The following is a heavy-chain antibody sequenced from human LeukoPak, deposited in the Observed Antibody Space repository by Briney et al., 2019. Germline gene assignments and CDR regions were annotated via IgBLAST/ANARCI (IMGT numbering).Heavy chain of an antibody. CDR2: INHSGST. CDR3: ARRLPSYFDY. D-gene: IGHD2-15*01. V-gene: IGHV4-34*01. Sequence: PSETLSHTCAVYGGSFSGYYWSWIRQPPGKGLEWIGEINHSGSTNYNPSLKSRVTISVDTSKNQFSLKLSSVTAADTAVYYCARRLPSYFDYWGQGTLVTVSS. CDR1: GGSFSGYY. J-gene: IGHJ4*02.